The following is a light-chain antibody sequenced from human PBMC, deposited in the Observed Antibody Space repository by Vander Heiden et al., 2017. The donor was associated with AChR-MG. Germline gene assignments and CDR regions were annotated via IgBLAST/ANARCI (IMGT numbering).Light chain of an antibody. CDR3: QQDASSPLT. Sequence: IVLTQSPGTLSLSPRERATLSCSASQSVSSSYLAWYQQKPGQAPRLLIYGASSRATGIPDRFSGSGSGTDFTLTISRLEPEDFAVYYCQQDASSPLTFGGGTKVEIK. J-gene: IGKJ4*01. CDR1: QSVSSSY. V-gene: IGKV3-20*01. CDR2: GAS.